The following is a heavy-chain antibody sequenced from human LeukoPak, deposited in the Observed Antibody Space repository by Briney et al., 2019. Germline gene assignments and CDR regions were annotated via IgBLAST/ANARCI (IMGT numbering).Heavy chain of an antibody. V-gene: IGHV3-23*01. CDR2: ISGSGGST. Sequence: GGSLRLSCAASGFTFSTFAMSWVRQAPGKGLEWVSAISGSGGSTYYADSVKGRFTTSRDNSKNTLYLQMNSLRAEDTAVYYCAKPQMGKGIPAFDYWGQGTLVTVSS. J-gene: IGHJ4*02. CDR3: AKPQMGKGIPAFDY. CDR1: GFTFSTFA. D-gene: IGHD2-2*01.